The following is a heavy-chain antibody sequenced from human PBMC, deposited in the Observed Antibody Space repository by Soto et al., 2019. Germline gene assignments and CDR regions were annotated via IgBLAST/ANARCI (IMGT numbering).Heavy chain of an antibody. J-gene: IGHJ5*02. V-gene: IGHV4-4*02. Sequence: QVQPQESGPGLVKPSGTLSLTCAVSGDSVSSPYYWCWVRQPPGKGLEWIGEVFHTGTTSYNPSLRSRVTISMDKSINQFSLDLSSVTAADTAVYYCARSAGWYAIHAWGPGTLV. CDR1: GDSVSSPYY. CDR2: VFHTGTT. CDR3: ARSAGWYAIHA. D-gene: IGHD6-19*01.